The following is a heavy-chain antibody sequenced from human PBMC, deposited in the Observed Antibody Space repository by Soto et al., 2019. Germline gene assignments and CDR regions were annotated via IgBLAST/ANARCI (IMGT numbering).Heavy chain of an antibody. CDR3: AREGVLVPAAIGWFDP. CDR1: GYTFTSYY. V-gene: IGHV1-46*01. J-gene: IGHJ5*02. D-gene: IGHD2-2*02. CDR2: INPSGGST. Sequence: ASVKVSCKASGYTFTSYYMHWVRQAPGQGLEWMGIINPSGGSTSYAQKFQGRVTMTRDTSTSTVYMELSSLRSEDTAVYYCAREGVLVPAAIGWFDPWGQGTLVTVSS.